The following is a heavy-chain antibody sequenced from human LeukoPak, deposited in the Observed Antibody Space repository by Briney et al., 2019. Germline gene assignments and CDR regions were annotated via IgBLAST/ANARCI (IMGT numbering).Heavy chain of an antibody. CDR1: GFTFSSYW. J-gene: IGHJ4*02. V-gene: IGHV3-7*01. CDR3: ARDDVGVAYDSSGYYYGRYRYYFDY. D-gene: IGHD3-22*01. CDR2: IKQDGSEK. Sequence: GGSLRLSCAASGFTFSSYWMSWVRQAPGKGLEWVANIKQDGSEKYYVDSVKGRFTISRDNAKNSLYLQMNSLRAEDTAVYYCARDDVGVAYDSSGYYYGRYRYYFDYWGQGTLVTVSS.